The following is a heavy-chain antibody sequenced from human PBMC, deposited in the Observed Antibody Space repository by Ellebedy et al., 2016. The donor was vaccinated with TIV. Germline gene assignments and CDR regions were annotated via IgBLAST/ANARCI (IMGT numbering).Heavy chain of an antibody. CDR3: AGDRLNYGMDV. Sequence: SETLSLXCTVSGGSISSYYWSWIRQPPGKGLEWIGYIYYIGSTNYNPSLKSRVTISIDTSKNQFSLKLSSVTAADTAVYYCAGDRLNYGMDVWGQGTTVTVSS. CDR1: GGSISSYY. V-gene: IGHV4-59*01. J-gene: IGHJ6*02. CDR2: IYYIGST. D-gene: IGHD3-16*01.